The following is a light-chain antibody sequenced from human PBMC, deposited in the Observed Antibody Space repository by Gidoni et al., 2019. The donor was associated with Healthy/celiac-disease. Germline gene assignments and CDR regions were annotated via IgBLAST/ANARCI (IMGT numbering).Light chain of an antibody. Sequence: EIVLTQSPATLSLSPGERATLSCRASQSVSSYLACYQQKPGQAPRLLIYDASNSATGIPARFSGSGSGTDFTLTISSLEPEDFAVYYCQQRSNWPTFGGGTKVEIK. V-gene: IGKV3-11*01. CDR3: QQRSNWPT. CDR1: QSVSSY. J-gene: IGKJ4*01. CDR2: DAS.